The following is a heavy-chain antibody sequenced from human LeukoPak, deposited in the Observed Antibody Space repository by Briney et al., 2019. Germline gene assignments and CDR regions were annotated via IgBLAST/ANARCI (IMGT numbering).Heavy chain of an antibody. V-gene: IGHV1-2*02. CDR1: GYTFIGYY. Sequence: GASVKVSCKASGYTFIGYYIHWVRQPPGQGLEWMGWMNPNSGGTNYEEKFQGRVTMTRDTSISTAYMELSRLRSDDTAVYYCARDASPFDYWGQGTLVTVSS. CDR3: ARDASPFDY. J-gene: IGHJ4*02. CDR2: MNPNSGGT.